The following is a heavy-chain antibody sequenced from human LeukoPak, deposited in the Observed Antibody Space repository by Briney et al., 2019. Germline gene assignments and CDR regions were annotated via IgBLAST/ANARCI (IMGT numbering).Heavy chain of an antibody. J-gene: IGHJ6*03. V-gene: IGHV4-4*07. Sequence: SETLSLTCTVSGGSISSYYWSWLRQPAGKGLEWLGRIYTSGSTNYNPSLKSRVTMSVDTSKNQFSLKLSSVTAADTAVYYCARGGDCTNGVCSYYYYYYMDVWGKGTTVTVSS. D-gene: IGHD2-8*01. CDR2: IYTSGST. CDR3: ARGGDCTNGVCSYYYYYYMDV. CDR1: GGSISSYY.